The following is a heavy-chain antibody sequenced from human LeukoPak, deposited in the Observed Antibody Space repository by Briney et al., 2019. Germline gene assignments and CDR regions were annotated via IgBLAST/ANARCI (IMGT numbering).Heavy chain of an antibody. CDR1: GGSISSSSYY. CDR2: IYYSGST. D-gene: IGHD3-10*01. CDR3: ARGLAWFGELSPYYFDY. V-gene: IGHV4-39*07. J-gene: IGHJ4*02. Sequence: SETLSLTCTVSGGSISSSSYYWGWIRQPPGKGLEWIGSIYYSGSTYYNPSLKSRVTISVDTSKNQFSLKLSSVTAADTAVYYCARGLAWFGELSPYYFDYWGQGTLVTVSS.